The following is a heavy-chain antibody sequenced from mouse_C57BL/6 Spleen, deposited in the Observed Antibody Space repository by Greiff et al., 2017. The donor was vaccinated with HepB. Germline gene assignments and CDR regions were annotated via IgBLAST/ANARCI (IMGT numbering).Heavy chain of an antibody. J-gene: IGHJ2*01. V-gene: IGHV1-22*01. CDR1: GYTFTDYN. D-gene: IGHD1-1*02. CDR2: INPNNGGT. Sequence: VQLQQSGPELVKPGASVKMSCKASGYTFTDYNMHWVKQRHGKSLEWIGYINPNNGGTSYNQKFKGKATLTVNKSSSTAYMELRSLTSEDSAVYYCARNYGRGFDYWGQGTTLTVSS. CDR3: ARNYGRGFDY.